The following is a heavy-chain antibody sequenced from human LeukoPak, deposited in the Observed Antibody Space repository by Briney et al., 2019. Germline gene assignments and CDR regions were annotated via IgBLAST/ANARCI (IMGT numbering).Heavy chain of an antibody. Sequence: SETLSLTCTVSGGSISSSSYYWGWIRQPPGKGLEWIGSIYYSGSTYYNPSLESRVTISVDTSKNQFSLKLSSVTAADTAVYYCARQGGNYDILTGRGWFDPWGQGTLVTVSS. CDR1: GGSISSSSYY. D-gene: IGHD3-9*01. CDR3: ARQGGNYDILTGRGWFDP. CDR2: IYYSGST. J-gene: IGHJ5*02. V-gene: IGHV4-39*01.